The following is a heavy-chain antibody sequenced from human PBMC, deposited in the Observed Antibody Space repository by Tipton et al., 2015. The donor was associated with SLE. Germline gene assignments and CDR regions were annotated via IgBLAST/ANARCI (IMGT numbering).Heavy chain of an antibody. D-gene: IGHD2-8*02. CDR1: GFTLSSYP. J-gene: IGHJ3*02. CDR2: FSGSGGST. CDR3: AKLGDIVLAHAFDI. V-gene: IGHV3-23*01. Sequence: GSLRLSCAASGFTLSSYPLGGSRQAPGKGLEWSSAFSGSGGSTYYADSVKGRFTISRDNSKNTLYLQMNSLRAEDTAVYYCAKLGDIVLAHAFDIWGQGTMVTVSS.